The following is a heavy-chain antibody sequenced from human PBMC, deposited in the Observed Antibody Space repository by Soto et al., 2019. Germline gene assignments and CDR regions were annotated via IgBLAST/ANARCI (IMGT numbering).Heavy chain of an antibody. CDR2: VYHSGGS. V-gene: IGHV4-39*02. J-gene: IGHJ5*02. CDR3: GRVVEGATRHTDSDS. CDR1: GVSIHNSHSF. Sequence: SETLSLTCAVSGVSIHNSHSFWGWIRQPPGKGLEFIGSVYHSGGSYYNPSLKGRVTISVDTSNNQISLRVNSVTAADTAVDYCGRVVEGATRHTDSDSWGQGMLVTVPQ. D-gene: IGHD2-15*01.